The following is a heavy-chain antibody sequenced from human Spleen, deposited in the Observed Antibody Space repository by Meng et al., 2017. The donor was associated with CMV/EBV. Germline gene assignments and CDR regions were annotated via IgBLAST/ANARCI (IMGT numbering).Heavy chain of an antibody. V-gene: IGHV3-7*01. J-gene: IGHJ4*02. CDR1: GFPFSSYW. D-gene: IGHD4-17*01. CDR2: IKQDGSEK. CDR3: ARDYGDLYDY. Sequence: LSGAALGFPFSSYWMSWVRQAPGKGLEWVTNIKQDGSEKYYVDSVKGRFTISRDNAKNSLYLQMNSLRAEDTAVYYCARDYGDLYDYWGQGTLVTVSS.